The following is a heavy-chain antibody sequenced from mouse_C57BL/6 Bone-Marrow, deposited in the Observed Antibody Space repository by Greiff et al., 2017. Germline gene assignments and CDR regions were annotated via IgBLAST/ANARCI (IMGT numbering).Heavy chain of an antibody. J-gene: IGHJ3*01. Sequence: VQLQQPGAELVKPGASVKLSCKASGYTFTSYWMHWVKQRPGQGLEWIGMIHPNSGSTNYNEKFKSKATLTVDKSSSTAYMQLSSLTSEDSAVXYCARRGYYYGSSPFAYWGQGTLVTVSA. D-gene: IGHD1-1*01. CDR2: IHPNSGST. CDR1: GYTFTSYW. V-gene: IGHV1-64*01. CDR3: ARRGYYYGSSPFAY.